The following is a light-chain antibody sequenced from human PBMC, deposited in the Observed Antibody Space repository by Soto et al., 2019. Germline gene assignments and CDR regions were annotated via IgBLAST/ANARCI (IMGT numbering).Light chain of an antibody. CDR2: DAS. Sequence: EIVLTQSPATLSLSPGERATLSCRASQSVGSYLAWCQQKPGQAPRLLIYDASNRATGIPARFSGSGSGTDFTLTISSLEPEDFAVYYCQQRSNWPTWTFGQGTKVEIK. CDR3: QQRSNWPTWT. J-gene: IGKJ1*01. CDR1: QSVGSY. V-gene: IGKV3-11*01.